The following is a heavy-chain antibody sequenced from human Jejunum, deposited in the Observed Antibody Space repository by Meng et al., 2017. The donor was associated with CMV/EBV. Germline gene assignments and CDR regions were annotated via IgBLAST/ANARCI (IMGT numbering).Heavy chain of an antibody. Sequence: SGFTFRKYVMSWVRQAPGKGLEWVSGIGGSGGSTNYADSVKGRFSISRDNSKNTLYLQMNSLRAEDTAIYYCAKDRAGVNPDYYDYWGQGTLVTVSS. CDR2: IGGSGGST. V-gene: IGHV3-23*01. CDR3: AKDRAGVNPDYYDY. J-gene: IGHJ4*02. CDR1: GFTFRKYV. D-gene: IGHD3-10*01.